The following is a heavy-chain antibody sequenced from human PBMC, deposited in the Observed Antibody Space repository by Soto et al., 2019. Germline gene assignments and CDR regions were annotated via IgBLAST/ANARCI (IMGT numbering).Heavy chain of an antibody. D-gene: IGHD1-1*01. Sequence: EGQLLVSGGGLVQPGGSLRLSCAASGFTFSSYAMIWVRQAPGKGLEYVSSITGSGGNTYYAESLQGRFTISRDNAKKPLSLQVTSLRAEDTATYYCAKDRGEGELEGPTAFDIWGQGTMVTVSS. CDR1: GFTFSSYA. V-gene: IGHV3-23*01. CDR2: ITGSGGNT. CDR3: AKDRGEGELEGPTAFDI. J-gene: IGHJ3*02.